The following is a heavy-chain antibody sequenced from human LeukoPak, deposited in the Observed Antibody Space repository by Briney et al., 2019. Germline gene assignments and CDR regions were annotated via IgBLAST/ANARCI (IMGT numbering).Heavy chain of an antibody. D-gene: IGHD6-19*01. Sequence: PSETLSLTCTVSGGSVNSYYWSWIRQPPGKGLEWIGYIYYSGSTNYNPSLKSRVTISIDTSKNQFSLKLSSVTAADTAVYYCARLVAGTGEYNFDYWGQGTLVTVSS. V-gene: IGHV4-59*08. CDR3: ARLVAGTGEYNFDY. CDR1: GGSVNSYY. J-gene: IGHJ4*02. CDR2: IYYSGST.